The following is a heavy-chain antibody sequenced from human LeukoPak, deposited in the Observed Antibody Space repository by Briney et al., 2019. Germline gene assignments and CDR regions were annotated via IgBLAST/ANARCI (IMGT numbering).Heavy chain of an antibody. V-gene: IGHV3-23*01. CDR2: ISAGGGNM. D-gene: IGHD3-9*01. Sequence: GGSLRLSCAASGFTFNSYAMSWVRQAPGKGLEWVSGISAGGGNMYYADSVKGRFTISRDNSKNTLYLQMNSLRAEDTAVYFCAKFIRPYYDILESAFEIWGQGTMVTVSS. J-gene: IGHJ3*02. CDR3: AKFIRPYYDILESAFEI. CDR1: GFTFNSYA.